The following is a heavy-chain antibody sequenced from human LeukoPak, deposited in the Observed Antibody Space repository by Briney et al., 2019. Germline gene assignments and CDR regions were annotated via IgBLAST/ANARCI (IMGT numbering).Heavy chain of an antibody. CDR3: ASLQYHYYDSSGPYNWFDP. D-gene: IGHD3-22*01. V-gene: IGHV4-39*07. J-gene: IGHJ5*02. CDR2: IYYSGST. CDR1: GGSISSSSYY. Sequence: SETLSLTCTVSGGSISSSSYYWGWIRQPSGKGLEWFGSIYYSGSTYYNPSLKSRVTISVDTSKNQFSLRLSSVTAADTAVYYCASLQYHYYDSSGPYNWFDPWGQGTLVTVSS.